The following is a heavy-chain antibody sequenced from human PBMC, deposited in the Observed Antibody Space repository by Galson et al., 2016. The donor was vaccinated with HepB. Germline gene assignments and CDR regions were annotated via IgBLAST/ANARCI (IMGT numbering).Heavy chain of an antibody. CDR3: ARQTVAGPIGPLIDP. Sequence: SETLSLTCTVSGGSISNSYWSWIRQPPGKGLEWIGYIYYSGATYYNPSLKSRASISVDGSKNQFSLKLNSVTAPDTAIYYCARQTVAGPIGPLIDPWGQGTLVIVSS. CDR2: IYYSGAT. D-gene: IGHD6-13*01. CDR1: GGSISNSY. V-gene: IGHV4-59*08. J-gene: IGHJ5*02.